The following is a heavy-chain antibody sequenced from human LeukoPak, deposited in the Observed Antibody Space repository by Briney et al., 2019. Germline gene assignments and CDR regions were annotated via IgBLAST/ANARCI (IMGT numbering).Heavy chain of an antibody. CDR3: ARVSLPSEYSGSFDY. D-gene: IGHD1-26*01. CDR1: GGTFSSYA. CDR2: IIPIFGTA. J-gene: IGHJ4*02. V-gene: IGHV1-69*13. Sequence: SVKVSCRASGGTFSSYAISWVRQAPGQGLEWMGGIIPIFGTANYAQKFQGRVTITADESTSTAYMELSSLRSEDTAVYYCARVSLPSEYSGSFDYWGQGTLVTVSS.